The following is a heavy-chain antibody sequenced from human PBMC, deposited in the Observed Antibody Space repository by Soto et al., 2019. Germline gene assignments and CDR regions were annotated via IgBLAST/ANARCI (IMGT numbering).Heavy chain of an antibody. V-gene: IGHV3-30-3*01. CDR2: ISYDGSNK. CDR3: AREMDLD. D-gene: IGHD2-2*03. J-gene: IGHJ4*02. CDR1: GFTFSSYA. Sequence: QVQLVESGGGVVQPGRSLRLSCAASGFTFSSYAMHWVRQAPGKGLEWVAVISYDGSNKYYADSVKGRFTISRDNSKNTLYLQMNSLRAEDTAVYYCAREMDLDWGQGTLVTVSS.